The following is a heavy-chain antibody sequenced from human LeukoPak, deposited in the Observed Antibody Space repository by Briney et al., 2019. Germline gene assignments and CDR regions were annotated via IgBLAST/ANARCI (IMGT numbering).Heavy chain of an antibody. CDR3: ASILPVAYYFDY. Sequence: PGGSLRLSCAASGFTFSSYSMNWVRQAPGKGLEWVSYISSSSSTIYYADSVKGRFTISRDNSKNTLYLQMNSLRAEDTAVYYCASILPVAYYFDYWGQGTLVTVSS. CDR2: ISSSSSTI. J-gene: IGHJ4*02. CDR1: GFTFSSYS. V-gene: IGHV3-48*01.